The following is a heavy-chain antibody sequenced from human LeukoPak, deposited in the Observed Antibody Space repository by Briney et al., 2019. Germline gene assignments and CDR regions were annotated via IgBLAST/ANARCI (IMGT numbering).Heavy chain of an antibody. CDR2: INPNSGGT. Sequence: ASVKVSCKASGYTFTGYYMHWARQAPGQGLEWMGWINPNSGGTNYAQKFQGRVTMTRDTSISTAYMELSRLRSDDTAVYYCARGGITMIVVATSWGQGTLVTVSS. CDR3: ARGGITMIVVATS. D-gene: IGHD3-22*01. J-gene: IGHJ5*02. V-gene: IGHV1-2*02. CDR1: GYTFTGYY.